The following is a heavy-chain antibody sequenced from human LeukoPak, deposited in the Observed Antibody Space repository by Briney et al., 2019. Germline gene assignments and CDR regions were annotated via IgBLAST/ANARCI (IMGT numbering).Heavy chain of an antibody. Sequence: PSETLSLTCTVPGGSISSYYWSGIRQSAGKGLEWSGRFYASGSATYNPSLKSRVTMSVDTSKNQLSLKVYSVTAADTAVYYCGRTDCSGGSCYSSDNWGQGTLVTVSS. CDR2: FYASGSA. CDR1: GGSISSYY. CDR3: GRTDCSGGSCYSSDN. D-gene: IGHD2-15*01. V-gene: IGHV4-4*07. J-gene: IGHJ4*02.